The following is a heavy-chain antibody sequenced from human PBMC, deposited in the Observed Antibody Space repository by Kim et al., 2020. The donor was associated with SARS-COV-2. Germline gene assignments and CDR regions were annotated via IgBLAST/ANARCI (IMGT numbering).Heavy chain of an antibody. Sequence: GGSLRLSCAASGFTFSNYWMYWVRQAPGRGLEWVCRIKSKTNGGTKAYGAPVKGRFTISRDDSKNTLYLQMNSLRTEDTAVYYCTSDLGAYCDGDGYSRAWGQGTTVTVSS. CDR1: GFTFSNYW. V-gene: IGHV3-15*01. CDR2: IKSKTNGGTK. J-gene: IGHJ6*02. D-gene: IGHD2-21*01. CDR3: TSDLGAYCDGDGYSRA.